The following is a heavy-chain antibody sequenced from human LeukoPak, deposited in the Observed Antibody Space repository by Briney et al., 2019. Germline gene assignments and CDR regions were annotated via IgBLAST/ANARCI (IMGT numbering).Heavy chain of an antibody. J-gene: IGHJ5*02. Sequence: ASVKVSCKASGYTFTGYYMHWVRQAPGQGLEWMGRINPNRGGTNYAQKFQGRVTMTRDTSISTAYMELSRLRSGDTAVYYCARGGYCSSTSCYTELNWFDPWGQGTLVTVSS. D-gene: IGHD2-2*02. CDR1: GYTFTGYY. CDR2: INPNRGGT. CDR3: ARGGYCSSTSCYTELNWFDP. V-gene: IGHV1-2*06.